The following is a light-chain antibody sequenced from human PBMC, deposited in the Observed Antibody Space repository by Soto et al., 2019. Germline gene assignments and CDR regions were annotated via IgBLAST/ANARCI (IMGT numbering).Light chain of an antibody. V-gene: IGKV1-5*01. CDR3: QQCHAIPLT. J-gene: IGKJ5*01. CDR2: DAS. Sequence: DIPITESPSTLSATAGDRVAITCRASQSISAWLDWYQQKPGKAPKLLIYDASNLESGVPSRFSGSGSGTEFTLTITTLQPEDVGSYYCQQCHAIPLTLGQGTRLEIK. CDR1: QSISAW.